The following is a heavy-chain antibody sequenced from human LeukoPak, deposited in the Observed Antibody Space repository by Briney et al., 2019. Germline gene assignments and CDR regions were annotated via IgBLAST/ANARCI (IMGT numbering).Heavy chain of an antibody. V-gene: IGHV3-7*01. CDR1: GFTFTNYW. J-gene: IGHJ4*02. Sequence: GGSLRLSCAASGFTFTNYWMSWVRQAPGKGLELVANIKQDRSEKYYVDSVKGRFTISRDNAKNSLYLQMNSLRAEDTAVYYCARGDSGSYNWGQGTLVTVSS. CDR3: ARGDSGSYN. CDR2: IKQDRSEK. D-gene: IGHD1-26*01.